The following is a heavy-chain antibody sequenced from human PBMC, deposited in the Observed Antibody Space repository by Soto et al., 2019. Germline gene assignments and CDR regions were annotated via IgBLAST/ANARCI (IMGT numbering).Heavy chain of an antibody. CDR1: GGTFSSYA. D-gene: IGHD2-15*01. Sequence: SVKVSCKASGGTFSSYAISWVRQAPGQGLEWMGGIIPIFGTANYAQKFQGRVTITAGESTSTAYMELSSLRSEDTAVYYCARDRFVVVAAEEPHFDYWGQGTLVTVSS. CDR3: ARDRFVVVAAEEPHFDY. CDR2: IIPIFGTA. V-gene: IGHV1-69*13. J-gene: IGHJ4*02.